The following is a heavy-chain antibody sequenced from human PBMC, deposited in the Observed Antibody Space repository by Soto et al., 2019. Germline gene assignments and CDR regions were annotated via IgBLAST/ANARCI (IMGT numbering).Heavy chain of an antibody. CDR3: SRHGGVSGQLILYY. CDR2: IRSKGNSYAT. D-gene: IGHD6-13*01. V-gene: IGHV3-73*02. Sequence: EVQLVESGGGLVQPGGSLKLSCAASGFTVSGSTMHWVRQASGKGLEWVGRIRSKGNSYATTYAASVKGRFTIFRDDSKITAYLQMNSLKTEDTAVYYCSRHGGVSGQLILYYWGEGTLVTVCS. CDR1: GFTVSGST. J-gene: IGHJ4*02.